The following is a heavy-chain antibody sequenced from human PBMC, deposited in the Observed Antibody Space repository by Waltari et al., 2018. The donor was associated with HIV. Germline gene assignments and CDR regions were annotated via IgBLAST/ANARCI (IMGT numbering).Heavy chain of an antibody. CDR3: ASLYSGYYFDY. CDR1: GFTFSSYW. D-gene: IGHD1-26*01. CDR2: IKQDGSEK. J-gene: IGHJ4*02. V-gene: IGHV3-7*02. Sequence: EVQLVESGGGLVQPGGSLRLSCAASGFTFSSYWMSWVRQAPGKGLEWVANIKQDGSEKYYVDSVKGRFTISRDNAKNSLYLQMNSLRAEDTAVYYCASLYSGYYFDYWGQGTLVTVSS.